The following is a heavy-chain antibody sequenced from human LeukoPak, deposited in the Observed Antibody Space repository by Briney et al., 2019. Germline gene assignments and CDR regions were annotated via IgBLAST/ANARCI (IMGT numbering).Heavy chain of an antibody. V-gene: IGHV3-53*01. CDR2: IYSGGST. D-gene: IGHD3-22*01. CDR1: GFTVSSNY. J-gene: IGHJ4*02. CDR3: ARDNYYDSSGYYSGDH. Sequence: GGSLRLSCAASGFTVSSNYMSWVRQAPGKGLEWVSVIYSGGSTYYADSVKGRSTISRDNSKNTLYLQMNSLRAEDTAVYYCARDNYYDSSGYYSGDHWGQGTLVTVSS.